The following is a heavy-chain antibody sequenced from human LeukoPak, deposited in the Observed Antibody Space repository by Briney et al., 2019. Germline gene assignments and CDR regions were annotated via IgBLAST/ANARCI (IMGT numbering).Heavy chain of an antibody. D-gene: IGHD6-6*01. J-gene: IGHJ4*02. Sequence: PSETLSLTCTVSGGSISSGDYYWSWIRQPPGKGLEWIGYIYYSGSTYYNPSLKSRVTISVDTSKNQFSLKLSSVTAADTAVYYCATFEYSGSQYYFDYWGQGTLVTVSS. CDR1: GGSISSGDYY. CDR3: ATFEYSGSQYYFDY. CDR2: IYYSGST. V-gene: IGHV4-30-4*01.